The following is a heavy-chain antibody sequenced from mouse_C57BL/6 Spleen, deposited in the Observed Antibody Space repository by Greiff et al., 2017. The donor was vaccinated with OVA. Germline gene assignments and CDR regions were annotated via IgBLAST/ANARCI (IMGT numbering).Heavy chain of an antibody. CDR1: GYTFTTYP. CDR2: FHPYNDDT. V-gene: IGHV1-47*01. CDR3: AMSYSNSYYYAMDY. J-gene: IGHJ4*01. D-gene: IGHD2-5*01. Sequence: VQLQQSGAELVKPGASVKMSCKASGYTFTTYPIEWMKQNHGKSLEWIGNFHPYNDDTKYNEKFKGKATLTVEKSSSTVYVELSRLTSDDSAVYYCAMSYSNSYYYAMDYWGQGTSVTVSS.